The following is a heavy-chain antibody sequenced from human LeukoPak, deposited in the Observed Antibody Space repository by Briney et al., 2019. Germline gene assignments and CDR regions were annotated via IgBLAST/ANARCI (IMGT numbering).Heavy chain of an antibody. V-gene: IGHV3-23*01. CDR2: VSGGGTDT. Sequence: GGSLRLSCTGSGFNFSAHLMTWVRQVPGKGLEWISSVSGGGTDTYYADSVKGRFIVSRDDSKSTIYLVMRGLTVEDTATYFCARDQWFDGFDLWGQGTLATVSS. J-gene: IGHJ4*02. CDR3: ARDQWFDGFDL. CDR1: GFNFSAHL. D-gene: IGHD3-22*01.